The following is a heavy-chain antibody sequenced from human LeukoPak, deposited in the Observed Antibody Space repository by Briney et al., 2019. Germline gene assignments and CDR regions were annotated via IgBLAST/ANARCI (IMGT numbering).Heavy chain of an antibody. D-gene: IGHD3-10*01. V-gene: IGHV3-30*07. CDR3: ARTVGRGPGGHFDY. CDR2: ISYEEGDE. Sequence: GRSLRLSCAASGLAFRGYPMYWVRQAPGKGLEWVAFISYEEGDELYADSVKGRFTVSRDNAKNSLFLHMTSLRAEDTAVYYCARTVGRGPGGHFDYWGQGTLVIVSS. CDR1: GLAFRGYP. J-gene: IGHJ4*02.